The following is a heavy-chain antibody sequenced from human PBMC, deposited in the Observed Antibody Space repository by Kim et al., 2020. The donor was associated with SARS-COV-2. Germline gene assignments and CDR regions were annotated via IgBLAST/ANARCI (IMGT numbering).Heavy chain of an antibody. J-gene: IGHJ4*02. CDR1: GFTFSSYG. D-gene: IGHD3-22*01. Sequence: GRSLRLSCAASGFTFSSYGMHWVRQAPGKGLEWVAVISYDGSNKYYADSVKGRFTISRDNSKNTLYLQMNSLRAEDTAVYYCAKVFRFDSSGYANWGQGT. CDR3: AKVFRFDSSGYAN. V-gene: IGHV3-30*18. CDR2: ISYDGSNK.